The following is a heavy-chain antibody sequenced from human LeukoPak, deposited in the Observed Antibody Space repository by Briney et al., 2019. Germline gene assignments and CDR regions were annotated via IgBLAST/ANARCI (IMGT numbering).Heavy chain of an antibody. Sequence: SETLSLTCTVSGYSISSGYYWGWIRQSPGKGLEWIGSIYHSGSTYYNPSLKSRLTISVDTSKNQFSLKLRSVTAADTAVYYCAGKYYYDISGYFYVDYWGQGTLVTVSS. CDR3: AGKYYYDISGYFYVDY. V-gene: IGHV4-38-2*02. CDR2: IYHSGST. J-gene: IGHJ4*02. CDR1: GYSISSGYY. D-gene: IGHD3-22*01.